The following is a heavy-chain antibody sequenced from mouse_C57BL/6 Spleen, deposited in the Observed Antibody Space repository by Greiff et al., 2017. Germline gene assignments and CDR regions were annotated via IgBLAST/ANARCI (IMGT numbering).Heavy chain of an antibody. CDR3: TRGNYYGRSTFYAMDY. J-gene: IGHJ4*01. CDR2: IDPETGGT. V-gene: IGHV1-15*01. Sequence: QVQLQQSGAELVRPGASVTLSCKASGYTFTDYEMHWVKQTPVHGLEWIGAIDPETGGTAYNQKFKGKAILTADKSTSTAYMELRSLTSEDSAVYYCTRGNYYGRSTFYAMDYWGQGTSVTVSS. CDR1: GYTFTDYE. D-gene: IGHD1-1*01.